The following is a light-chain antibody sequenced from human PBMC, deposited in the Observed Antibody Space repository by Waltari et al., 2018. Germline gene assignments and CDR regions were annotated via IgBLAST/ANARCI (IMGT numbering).Light chain of an antibody. Sequence: QSALTQPRSASGSPGQSVTIPCTGTSSDLGGYNYVSWYQQHPGKAPKLMIYDVSKRPSGVPDRFSGSKSGNTACLTISGLQAEDEADYYCCSYAGSYTWVFGGGTKLTVL. CDR2: DVS. CDR1: SSDLGGYNY. CDR3: CSYAGSYTWV. J-gene: IGLJ3*02. V-gene: IGLV2-11*01.